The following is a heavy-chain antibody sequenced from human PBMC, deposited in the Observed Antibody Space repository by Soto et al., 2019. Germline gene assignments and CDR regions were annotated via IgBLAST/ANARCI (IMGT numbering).Heavy chain of an antibody. V-gene: IGHV3-66*01. J-gene: IGHJ4*02. CDR2: IYSGGST. CDR1: GFTVSSNY. D-gene: IGHD2-2*01. Sequence: EVQLVESGGGLVQPGGSLRLSCAASGFTVSSNYMSWVRQAPGKGLEWVSVIYSGGSTYYADSVKGRFTISRDNSKNTLYLQMNSLRAEDTAVYYWARGPEIVVVPAAIHFDYWGQGTLVTVSS. CDR3: ARGPEIVVVPAAIHFDY.